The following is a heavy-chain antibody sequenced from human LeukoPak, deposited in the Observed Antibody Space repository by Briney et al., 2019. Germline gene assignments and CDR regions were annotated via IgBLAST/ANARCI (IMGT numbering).Heavy chain of an antibody. CDR3: TSGAGGQDY. J-gene: IGHJ4*02. CDR2: IKEDGSEK. CDR1: GFTLNSYW. Sequence: GGSLRLSCAAYGFTLNSYWMSWVRQAPGKGLEWVANIKEDGSEKYYVDSVKGRFTISRDNAKNSMFLQMSSLRVEDTAVYYCTSGAGGQDYWGQGTLVTVSS. D-gene: IGHD3-10*01. V-gene: IGHV3-7*01.